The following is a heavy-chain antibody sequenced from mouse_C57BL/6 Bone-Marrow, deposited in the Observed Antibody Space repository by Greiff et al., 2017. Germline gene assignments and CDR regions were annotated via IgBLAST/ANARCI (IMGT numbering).Heavy chain of an antibody. CDR3: ARPNYYYGSSYLDY. D-gene: IGHD1-1*01. Sequence: EVQLVESGGDLVKPGGSLKLSCAASGFTFSSYGMSWVRQTPDKRLEWVATISSGGSYTYYPDSVKGRFTISRDNAKNTLYLQMSSLKSEDTAMYDCARPNYYYGSSYLDYWGQGTTLTVSS. CDR2: ISSGGSYT. CDR1: GFTFSSYG. J-gene: IGHJ2*01. V-gene: IGHV5-6*01.